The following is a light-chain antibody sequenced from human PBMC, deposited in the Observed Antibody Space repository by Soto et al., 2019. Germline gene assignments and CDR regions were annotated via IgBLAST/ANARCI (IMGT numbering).Light chain of an antibody. CDR3: QQYNNWPPLFT. CDR2: GAS. J-gene: IGKJ3*01. Sequence: EIVMTQSPATLSVSPGERATLSCSASQRVSSNLAWYQQKPGQAPRLLIYGASTRATGIPARFSGSGSGTEFTLTISSLQSEDFAVYYCQQYNNWPPLFTFGPGTKVDIK. CDR1: QRVSSN. V-gene: IGKV3-15*01.